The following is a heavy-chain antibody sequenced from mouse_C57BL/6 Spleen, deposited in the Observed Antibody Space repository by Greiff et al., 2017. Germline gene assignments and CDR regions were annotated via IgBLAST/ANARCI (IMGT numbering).Heavy chain of an antibody. J-gene: IGHJ2*01. CDR2: IRLKSDNYAT. CDR3: TVGHGNYGDFDY. V-gene: IGHV6-3*01. D-gene: IGHD2-1*01. Sequence: DVKLVESGGGLVQPGGSMKLSCVASGFTFSNYWMNWVRQSPEKGLEWVAQIRLKSDNYATHYAESVKGRFTISRDDSKRSVYLQMNNLRAEDTGIYYCTVGHGNYGDFDYWGQGTTLTVSS. CDR1: GFTFSNYW.